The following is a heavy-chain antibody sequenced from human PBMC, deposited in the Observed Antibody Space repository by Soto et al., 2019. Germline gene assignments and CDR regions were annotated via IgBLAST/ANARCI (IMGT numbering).Heavy chain of an antibody. CDR2: TSYDGNKR. CDR1: GFTFSSYG. CDR3: VNKMSGCGDLQAFDF. Sequence: QVQLVESGGGVVQPGSSLNLRCAASGFTFSSYGMHWVRQAPGKGLEGVAVTSYDGNKRYYADSVKGRFTISRDNSKNMLYLQMNSLRVEDTAVYYCVNKMSGCGDLQAFDFWGQGTMVTVSS. D-gene: IGHD4-17*01. J-gene: IGHJ3*01. V-gene: IGHV3-30*18.